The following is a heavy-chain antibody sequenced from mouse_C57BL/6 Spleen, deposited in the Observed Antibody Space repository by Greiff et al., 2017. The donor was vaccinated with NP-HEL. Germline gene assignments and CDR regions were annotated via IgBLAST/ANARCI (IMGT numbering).Heavy chain of an antibody. CDR3: AKNGDDYPWFAY. D-gene: IGHD2-4*01. Sequence: VMLVESGPGLVQPSQSLSITCTVSGFSLTSYGVHWVRQSPGKGLEWLGVIWRGGSTDYNAAFMSRLSITKDNSKSQVFFKMNSLQADDTAIYDCAKNGDDYPWFAYWGQGTLVTVSA. CDR1: GFSLTSYG. J-gene: IGHJ3*01. CDR2: IWRGGST. V-gene: IGHV2-5*01.